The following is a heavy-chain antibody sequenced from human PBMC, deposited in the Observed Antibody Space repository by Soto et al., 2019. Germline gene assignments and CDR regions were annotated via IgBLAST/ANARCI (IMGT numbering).Heavy chain of an antibody. V-gene: IGHV4-34*01. CDR3: ARGGSTLYSSSWYYFDY. D-gene: IGHD6-13*01. Sequence: SETLSLTCAVYGGSFSGYYWSWIRQPPGKGLEWIGEINHSGSTNYNPSLKSRVTISVDTSKNQFSLKLSSVTAADTAVYYCARGGSTLYSSSWYYFDYWGQGTLVTVSS. CDR1: GGSFSGYY. J-gene: IGHJ4*02. CDR2: INHSGST.